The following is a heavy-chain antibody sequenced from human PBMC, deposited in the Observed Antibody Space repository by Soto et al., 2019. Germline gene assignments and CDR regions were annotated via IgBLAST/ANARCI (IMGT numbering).Heavy chain of an antibody. J-gene: IGHJ4*02. CDR1: GFTFTSSA. D-gene: IGHD5-12*01. CDR2: IVVGSGNT. CDR3: AALLSADIVALNY. Sequence: QMQLVQSGPEVKKPGTSVKVSCKASGFTFTSSAVQWVRQARGQRLEWIGWIVVGSGNTNYAQKFQERVTITRDMSTSTAYMELSSLRSEDTAVYYCAALLSADIVALNYWGQGTLVTVSS. V-gene: IGHV1-58*01.